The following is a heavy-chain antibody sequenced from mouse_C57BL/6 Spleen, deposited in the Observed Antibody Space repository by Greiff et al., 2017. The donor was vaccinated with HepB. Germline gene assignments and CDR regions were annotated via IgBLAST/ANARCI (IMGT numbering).Heavy chain of an antibody. CDR1: GYTFTSYW. V-gene: IGHV1-64*01. J-gene: IGHJ3*01. D-gene: IGHD2-5*01. Sequence: QVQLQQPGAELVKPGASVKLSCKASGYTFTSYWMHWVKQRPGQGLEWIGMIHPNSGSTNYNEKFKSKATLTVDKSSSTAYMQLSSLTSEDSAVYYCARKGDSNCAWFAYWGQGTLVTVSA. CDR2: IHPNSGST. CDR3: ARKGDSNCAWFAY.